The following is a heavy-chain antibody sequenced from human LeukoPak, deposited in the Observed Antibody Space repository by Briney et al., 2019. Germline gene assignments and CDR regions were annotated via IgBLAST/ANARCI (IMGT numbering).Heavy chain of an antibody. J-gene: IGHJ3*01. CDR2: INSDGSEG. CDR3: ARSSYSSSSSV. V-gene: IGHV3-7*03. D-gene: IGHD6-6*01. CDR1: GFTFSGFR. Sequence: GGSLRLSCAVSGFTFSGFRMSWSRQAPGKGLKWVASINSDGSEGYYADVVKGRFTISRDNAKNSLYLQINSLRAEDTAVYYCARSSYSSSSSVWGQGTMVTVSS.